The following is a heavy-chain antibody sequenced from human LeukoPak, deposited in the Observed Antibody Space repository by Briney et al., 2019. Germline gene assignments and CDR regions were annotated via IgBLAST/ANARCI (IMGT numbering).Heavy chain of an antibody. CDR2: ISYDGSNK. V-gene: IGHV3-30*04. J-gene: IGHJ4*02. CDR3: ARAACPLSRGMGDYFDY. D-gene: IGHD6-13*01. Sequence: GRSLRLSCAASGFTFSSYAMHWVRQAPGKGLEWVAVISYDGSNKYYADSVKGRFTISRDNSKNTLYLQMNSLRAEDTAVYYCARAACPLSRGMGDYFDYWGQGTLVTVSS. CDR1: GFTFSSYA.